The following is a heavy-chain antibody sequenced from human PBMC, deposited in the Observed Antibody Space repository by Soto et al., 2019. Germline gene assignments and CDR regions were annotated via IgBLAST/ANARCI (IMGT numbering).Heavy chain of an antibody. J-gene: IGHJ4*02. Sequence: GASVKVSCKASGYTFTSYDINWVRQAPGQGLEWMGGIIPIFGTANYAQKFQGRVTITADESTSTAYMELSSLRSEDTAVYYCASPFDYYDSSGYYGYWGQGTLVTVSS. D-gene: IGHD3-22*01. CDR3: ASPFDYYDSSGYYGY. CDR1: GYTFTSYD. CDR2: IIPIFGTA. V-gene: IGHV1-69*13.